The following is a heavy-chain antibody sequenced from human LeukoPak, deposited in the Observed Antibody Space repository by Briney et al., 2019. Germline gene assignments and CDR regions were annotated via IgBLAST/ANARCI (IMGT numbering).Heavy chain of an antibody. CDR2: IKQDGTEK. J-gene: IGHJ4*02. CDR1: GFIFSSYW. Sequence: GGSQRLSCVASGFIFSSYWMSWVRQAPGKGLEWVANIKQDGTEKYYVDSVKGRFTISRDNAKNSLYLQMNSLRAEDTAVYYCARGAWTFDYWGQGTLVSVSS. D-gene: IGHD3/OR15-3a*01. V-gene: IGHV3-7*01. CDR3: ARGAWTFDY.